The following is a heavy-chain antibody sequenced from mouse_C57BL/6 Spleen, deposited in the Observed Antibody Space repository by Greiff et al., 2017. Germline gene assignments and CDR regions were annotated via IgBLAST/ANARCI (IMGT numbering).Heavy chain of an antibody. CDR2: IDPETGGT. D-gene: IGHD2-12*01. CDR3: TRPYERGFAY. V-gene: IGHV1-15*01. J-gene: IGHJ3*01. Sequence: QVQLQQSGAELVRPGASVTLSCKASGYTFTDYEMHWVKQTPVHGLEWIGAIDPETGGTAYNQKFKGKAILTADKSSSTAYMALRSLTSEDSAVYYCTRPYERGFAYWGQGTLVTVSA. CDR1: GYTFTDYE.